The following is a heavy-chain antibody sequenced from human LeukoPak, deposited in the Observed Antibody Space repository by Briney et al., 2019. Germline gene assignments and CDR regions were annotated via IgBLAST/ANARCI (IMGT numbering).Heavy chain of an antibody. V-gene: IGHV4-34*01. CDR2: INHSGYT. D-gene: IGHD4-17*01. CDR3: TRMTTGHDY. Sequence: SETLSLTCAVSGVSFDDYYWSWVRQPPEKGLQWIGEINHSGYTNDSPSLKSRVTLSIDTSRKQFSLNLRSVTVADAGIYYCTRMTTGHDYWGQGTLVTVSS. J-gene: IGHJ4*02. CDR1: GVSFDDYY.